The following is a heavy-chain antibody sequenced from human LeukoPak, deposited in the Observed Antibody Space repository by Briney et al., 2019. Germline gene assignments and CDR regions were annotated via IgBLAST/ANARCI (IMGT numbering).Heavy chain of an antibody. V-gene: IGHV4-59*01. J-gene: IGHJ6*02. CDR1: GASINHYY. D-gene: IGHD5-12*01. CDR2: FYYSGST. Sequence: ASETLSLTCTVSGASINHYYWGWIRQLPPGKGLEWIGYFYYSGSTNYNPSHKSRVSISADTSKNQFSLNLTSVTAADAAVYYCARLGNSGYKGGGMDVWGPGTTVTVSS. CDR3: ARLGNSGYKGGGMDV.